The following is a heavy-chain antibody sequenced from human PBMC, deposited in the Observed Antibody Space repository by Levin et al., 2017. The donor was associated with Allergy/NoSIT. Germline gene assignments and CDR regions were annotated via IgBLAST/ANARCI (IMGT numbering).Heavy chain of an antibody. D-gene: IGHD3-10*01. CDR3: AHCTATYSGSGSYEPWFDY. V-gene: IGHV2-5*02. CDR1: GFSLSTYGVG. Sequence: VSGPTLVKPTQTLTLTCTFSGFSLSTYGVGLGWIRQPPGKALEWLALIYWDDDKRYSPSLKSRLTITKDTSKNQVVLTMTNMDPVDTATYYCAHCTATYSGSGSYEPWFDYWGQGTLVTVSS. CDR2: IYWDDDK. J-gene: IGHJ4*02.